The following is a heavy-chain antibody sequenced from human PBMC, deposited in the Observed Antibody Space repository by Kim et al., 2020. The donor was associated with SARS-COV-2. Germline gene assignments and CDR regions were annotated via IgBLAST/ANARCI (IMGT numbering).Heavy chain of an antibody. V-gene: IGHV3-15*01. Sequence: GGSLRLSCAASGFTFSNAWMSWVRQAPGKGLEWVGRIKSKTDGGTTDYAAPVKGRFTISRDDSKNTLYLQMNSLKTEDTAVYYCTTDLGWAIADYFDYWGQGTLVTVSS. CDR1: GFTFSNAW. D-gene: IGHD6-13*01. CDR2: IKSKTDGGTT. CDR3: TTDLGWAIADYFDY. J-gene: IGHJ4*02.